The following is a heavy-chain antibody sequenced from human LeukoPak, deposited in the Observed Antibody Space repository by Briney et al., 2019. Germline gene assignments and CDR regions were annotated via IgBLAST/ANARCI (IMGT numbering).Heavy chain of an antibody. CDR1: RGSVSSDSYY. Sequence: SETLSLTCTVSRGSVSSDSYYWTWIRQPPGKGLEWIGHVYYSGSAFYNPSLKSRVTISVDTSKNQFSLKLNSVTAADTAVYYXARXFXXDLGLTFDYWGQGTLVTVSS. CDR2: VYYSGSA. D-gene: IGHD3/OR15-3a*01. V-gene: IGHV4-61*01. CDR3: ARXFXXDLGLTFDY. J-gene: IGHJ4*02.